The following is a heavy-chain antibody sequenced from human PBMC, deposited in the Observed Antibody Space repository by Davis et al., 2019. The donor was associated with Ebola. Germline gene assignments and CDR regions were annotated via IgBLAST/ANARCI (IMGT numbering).Heavy chain of an antibody. V-gene: IGHV3-33*06. CDR2: IWYDGSNK. D-gene: IGHD3-22*01. Sequence: GESLKISCAASGFTFSSYGMHWVRQAPGKGLEWVAVIWYDGSNKYYADSVKGRFTISRDNSKNTLYLQMNSLRAEDTAVYYCAKSATMIVVDPGAYWGQGTLVTVSS. CDR1: GFTFSSYG. J-gene: IGHJ4*02. CDR3: AKSATMIVVDPGAY.